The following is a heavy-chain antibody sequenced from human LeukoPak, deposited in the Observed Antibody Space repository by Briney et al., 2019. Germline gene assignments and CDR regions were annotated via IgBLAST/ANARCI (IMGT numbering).Heavy chain of an antibody. CDR2: ISNSGGST. CDR3: ARDRGADRIAGWFDP. V-gene: IGHV3-23*01. J-gene: IGHJ5*02. D-gene: IGHD3-10*01. Sequence: AGGSLRLSCAASGFTLVNYLMSWVRQAPGKGLEWVSTISNSGGSTYYADSVKGRLTISRDNSKNTLYLQMNSLRAEDTAVYYCARDRGADRIAGWFDPWGQGTLVTVSS. CDR1: GFTLVNYL.